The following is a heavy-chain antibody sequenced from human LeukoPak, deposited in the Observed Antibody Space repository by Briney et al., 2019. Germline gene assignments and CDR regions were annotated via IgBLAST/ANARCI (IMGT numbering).Heavy chain of an antibody. Sequence: PGGSLRLSCAAYGFTFRSYWMGWVRLAPGRGLEWVANIKQDGSGEYYVDSVKGRFTISRDNTKNSLYLQMNSLRAEDTAVYYCATWGGSYWGQGTLVTVSS. D-gene: IGHD3-10*01. CDR3: ATWGGSY. CDR1: GFTFRSYW. CDR2: IKQDGSGE. V-gene: IGHV3-7*05. J-gene: IGHJ4*02.